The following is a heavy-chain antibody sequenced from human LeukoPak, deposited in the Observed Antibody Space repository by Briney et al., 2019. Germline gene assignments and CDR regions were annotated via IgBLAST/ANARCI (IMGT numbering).Heavy chain of an antibody. Sequence: PGGSLRLSCAASGFTFSSYWMSWVRQAPGKGLEWVANIKQDGSEKYYVGSVKGRFTISRDNAKNSLYLQMNSLRAEDTAVYYCARESCSSTSCSTFDYWGQGTLVTVSS. D-gene: IGHD2-2*01. CDR3: ARESCSSTSCSTFDY. J-gene: IGHJ4*02. CDR2: IKQDGSEK. V-gene: IGHV3-7*01. CDR1: GFTFSSYW.